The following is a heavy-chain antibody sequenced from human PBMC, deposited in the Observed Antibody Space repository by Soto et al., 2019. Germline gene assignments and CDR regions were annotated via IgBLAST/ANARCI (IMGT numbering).Heavy chain of an antibody. CDR2: IFYSGST. J-gene: IGHJ6*02. D-gene: IGHD1-1*01. Sequence: PSETLYISCTVSGGSSSSGDYYWSWIRQHPGKGLEWIGYIFYSGSTYYNPSLKSRVTISVDTSKHQFSLKLSSVTAADTAVYYCARDTSSSSYGMAVWGQGTTVTVSS. V-gene: IGHV4-31*03. CDR3: ARDTSSSSYGMAV. CDR1: GGSSSSGDYY.